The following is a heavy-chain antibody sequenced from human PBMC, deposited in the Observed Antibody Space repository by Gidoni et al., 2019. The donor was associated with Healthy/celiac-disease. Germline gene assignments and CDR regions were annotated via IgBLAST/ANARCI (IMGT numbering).Heavy chain of an antibody. J-gene: IGHJ5*02. CDR1: GGSFSGYY. CDR3: ARSTIFGVVYSRSNNWFDP. V-gene: IGHV4-34*01. CDR2: INHSGST. D-gene: IGHD3-3*01. Sequence: QVQLQQWGAGLLKPSETLSLTCAVYGGSFSGYYRSWIRQPPGKGLEWIGEINHSGSTNYNPSLKSRVTISVDTSKNQFSLKLSSVTAADTAVYYCARSTIFGVVYSRSNNWFDPWGQGILVTVSS.